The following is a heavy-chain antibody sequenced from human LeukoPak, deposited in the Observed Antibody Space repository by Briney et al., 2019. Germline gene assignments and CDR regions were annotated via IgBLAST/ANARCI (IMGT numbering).Heavy chain of an antibody. CDR2: IYYSGST. J-gene: IGHJ5*02. CDR3: ARHEKQNWFDP. V-gene: IGHV4-38-2*02. CDR1: GYSISSGYY. Sequence: SETLSLTCTVSGYSISSGYYWGCIRQPPGKGLEWIGSIYYSGSTYYNPSLKSRVTISVDTSKNQFSLKLSSVTAADTAVYYCARHEKQNWFDPWGQGTLVTVSS. D-gene: IGHD6-13*01.